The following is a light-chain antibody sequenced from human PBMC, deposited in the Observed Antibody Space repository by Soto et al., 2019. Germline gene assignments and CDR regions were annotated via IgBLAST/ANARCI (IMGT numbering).Light chain of an antibody. CDR3: SSYTTTTRL. CDR1: SSDIGSNNY. CDR2: EVS. Sequence: QSALTQPASVSGSPGQSFTISCTGTSSDIGSNNYVSWFQQRPGKAPTLIIYEVSNRPSGVSTHFSGSKSGNTASLTISGLLPEDEAEYYCSSYTTTTRLFGGGTKVTVL. J-gene: IGLJ3*02. V-gene: IGLV2-14*01.